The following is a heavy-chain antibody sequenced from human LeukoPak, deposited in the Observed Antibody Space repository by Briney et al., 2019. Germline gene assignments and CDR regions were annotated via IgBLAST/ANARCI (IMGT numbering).Heavy chain of an antibody. Sequence: ASVKVSCKASGYTFTSYGINWVRQAPGQGLEWMGWISAYNGNTNYAQKPQGRVTITTDTSTSTAYMELRSLRSDDTAVYYCARGVASYSYGYYFDYWGQGTLVTVSS. CDR3: ARGVASYSYGYYFDY. D-gene: IGHD5-18*01. CDR2: ISAYNGNT. V-gene: IGHV1-18*01. J-gene: IGHJ4*02. CDR1: GYTFTSYG.